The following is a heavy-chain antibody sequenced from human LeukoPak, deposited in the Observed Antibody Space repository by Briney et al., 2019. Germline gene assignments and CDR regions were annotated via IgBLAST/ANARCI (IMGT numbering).Heavy chain of an antibody. V-gene: IGHV1-46*01. J-gene: IGHJ6*02. CDR3: AREMLLWFGELMTLYGMDV. CDR1: GYTFTSYY. CDR2: INPSGGST. Sequence: ASVTVSCTASGYTFTSYYMHWVRQAPGQGLEWMGIINPSGGSTSYAQKFQGRVTMTRDTSTSTVYMELSSLRSEDTAVYYCAREMLLWFGELMTLYGMDVWGQGTTVTVSS. D-gene: IGHD3-10*01.